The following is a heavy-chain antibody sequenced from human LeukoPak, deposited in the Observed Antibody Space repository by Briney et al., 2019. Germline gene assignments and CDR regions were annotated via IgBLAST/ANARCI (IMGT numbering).Heavy chain of an antibody. D-gene: IGHD5-18*01. CDR1: GFTFDDYA. CDR3: AKDIGGYSFAADY. Sequence: GGSLRLSCAASGFTFDDYAMHWVRQGPGKGLEWVSLISGDGGITYYADSVKGRFTIYRDNSKNSLYLQMNSLRTEDTALYYCAKDIGGYSFAADYWGQGTQVTVSS. V-gene: IGHV3-43*02. CDR2: ISGDGGIT. J-gene: IGHJ4*02.